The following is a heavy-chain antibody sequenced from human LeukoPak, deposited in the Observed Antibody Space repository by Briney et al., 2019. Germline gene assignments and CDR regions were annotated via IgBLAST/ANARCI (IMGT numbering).Heavy chain of an antibody. CDR2: INSDGSST. Sequence: GGSLRLSCAASGSTFSSYWMHWVRQGPGKGLVWVSQINSDGSSTTYADSVKGRFTISRDKAKNTLYLQMNSLRAEDTAVYYCARDALHPRWYFDLWGRGTLLTVSS. J-gene: IGHJ2*01. CDR3: ARDALHPRWYFDL. V-gene: IGHV3-74*01. CDR1: GSTFSSYW.